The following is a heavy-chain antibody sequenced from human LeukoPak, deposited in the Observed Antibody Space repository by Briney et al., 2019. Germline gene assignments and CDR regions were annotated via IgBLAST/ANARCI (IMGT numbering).Heavy chain of an antibody. Sequence: GGSLRLSCAASGFTFSSYAMSWVRQAPGKGLEWVSAISGSGGSTYYADSVKGRFTTSRDNSKNTLYLQMNSLRAEDTAVYYCAKDLDYYGSGSYYYWGQGTLVTVSS. CDR2: ISGSGGST. CDR1: GFTFSSYA. V-gene: IGHV3-23*01. J-gene: IGHJ4*02. CDR3: AKDLDYYGSGSYYY. D-gene: IGHD3-10*01.